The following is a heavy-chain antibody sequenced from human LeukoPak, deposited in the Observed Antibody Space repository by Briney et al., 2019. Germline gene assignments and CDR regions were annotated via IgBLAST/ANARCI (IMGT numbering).Heavy chain of an antibody. D-gene: IGHD6-19*01. CDR3: ARDGVRGWIDY. Sequence: GGSLRLSCAASGFTFSSYEMNWVRQAPGKGLEGVSYISSSGSTIYYADSVKGRFTISRDNAKNSLYLQMNSLRAEDTAVYYCARDGVRGWIDYWGQGTLVTVSS. J-gene: IGHJ4*02. V-gene: IGHV3-48*03. CDR2: ISSSGSTI. CDR1: GFTFSSYE.